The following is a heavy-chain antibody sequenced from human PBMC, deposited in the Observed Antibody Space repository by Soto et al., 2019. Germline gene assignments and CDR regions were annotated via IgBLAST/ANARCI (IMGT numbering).Heavy chain of an antibody. CDR2: IYPGDSDT. CDR3: ARRIAVAGYDAFDI. D-gene: IGHD6-19*01. V-gene: IGHV5-51*01. CDR1: GYRFTSYL. Sequence: GESLKISCKGSGYRFTSYLIGWARQMPGKGLEWMGMIYPGDSDTRYSPSFQGQVTISADKSISTAYLQWSSLKASDTAMYYCARRIAVAGYDAFDIWGQGTMVTVSS. J-gene: IGHJ3*02.